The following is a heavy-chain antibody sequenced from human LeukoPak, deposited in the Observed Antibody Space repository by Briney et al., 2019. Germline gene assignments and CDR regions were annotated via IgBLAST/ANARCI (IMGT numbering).Heavy chain of an antibody. D-gene: IGHD1-26*01. Sequence: GGSLRLSCAASGFTFSSYGMSWVRQAPGKGLEWVSAISGSGGSTYYADSVKGRFTISRDNSKNTLYLQMNSLRAEDTAVYYCAKDRNDGGAAVYDAFDIWGQGTMVTVSS. CDR2: ISGSGGST. CDR1: GFTFSSYG. CDR3: AKDRNDGGAAVYDAFDI. V-gene: IGHV3-23*01. J-gene: IGHJ3*02.